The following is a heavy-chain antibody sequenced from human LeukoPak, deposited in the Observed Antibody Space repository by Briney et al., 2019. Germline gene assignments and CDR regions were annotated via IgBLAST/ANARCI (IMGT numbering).Heavy chain of an antibody. CDR1: GASIRSYY. D-gene: IGHD2-8*02. CDR3: ARQPLLGSYWFFVL. V-gene: IGHV4-4*09. Sequence: PSETLSLTCSVSGASIRSYYWSWIRQPPGKGLEWIGYIYTSGSTNHSPSLKGRVSLSMDTSKNHFSLTLSSVTAADTAVYYCARQPLLGSYWFFVLWGRGTLVTVSS. CDR2: IYTSGST. J-gene: IGHJ2*01.